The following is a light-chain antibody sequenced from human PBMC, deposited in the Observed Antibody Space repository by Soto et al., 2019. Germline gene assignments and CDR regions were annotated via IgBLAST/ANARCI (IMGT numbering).Light chain of an antibody. CDR1: QSVSSN. Sequence: EILMTQSPSSLSASAGDRATLTCRASQSVSSNLAWYQQKPGQAPRLLIYAASRRATGIPARFSGSGSGTEFTLTISSLQSEDFAVYYCQQSYSWLVTFGQGTKVDIK. CDR3: QQSYSWLVT. CDR2: AAS. J-gene: IGKJ1*01. V-gene: IGKV3-15*01.